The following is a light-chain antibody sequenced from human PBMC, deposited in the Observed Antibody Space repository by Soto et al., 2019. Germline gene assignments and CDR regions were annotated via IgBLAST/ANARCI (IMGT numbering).Light chain of an antibody. CDR3: QQAKSFPRT. J-gene: IGKJ2*01. CDR2: AAS. Sequence: DIQMTQSPSSVSASVGDRVTITCRASQDISNWLAWYQQKPGKAPKLLIHAASNLQSGVPSRFSGSGSGTEFSLTISSLQPEDFATSYYQQAKSFPRTFGQGTKLEIK. CDR1: QDISNW. V-gene: IGKV1-12*01.